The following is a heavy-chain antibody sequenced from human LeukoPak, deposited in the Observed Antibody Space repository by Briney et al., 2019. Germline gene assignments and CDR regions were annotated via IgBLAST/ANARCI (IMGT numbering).Heavy chain of an antibody. CDR2: INPSGGST. Sequence: GASVKVSCKASGYTFTSYYMHWVRQAPGQGLEWMGIINPSGGSTSYAQKFQGRVTMTRDTSTSTVYMELSSLRSEDTAVYYCAPYCSSTSCYYYMDVWGKGTTVTVSS. V-gene: IGHV1-46*01. CDR3: APYCSSTSCYYYMDV. CDR1: GYTFTSYY. D-gene: IGHD2-2*01. J-gene: IGHJ6*03.